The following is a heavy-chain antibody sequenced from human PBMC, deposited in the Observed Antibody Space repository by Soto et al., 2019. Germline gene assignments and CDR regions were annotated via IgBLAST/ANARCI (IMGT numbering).Heavy chain of an antibody. Sequence: PGGSLRLSCAASGFTFSSYSMNWVRQAPGKGLEWVPSISSSSSYIYYADSVKGRFTISRDNAKNSLYLQMNSLRAEDTAVYYCARDHQTYCGGDCPIDYWGQGTLVTVSS. CDR2: ISSSSSYI. J-gene: IGHJ4*02. CDR3: ARDHQTYCGGDCPIDY. D-gene: IGHD2-21*02. CDR1: GFTFSSYS. V-gene: IGHV3-21*01.